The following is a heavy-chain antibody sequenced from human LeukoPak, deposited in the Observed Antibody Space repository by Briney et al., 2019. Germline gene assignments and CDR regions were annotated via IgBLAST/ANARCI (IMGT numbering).Heavy chain of an antibody. Sequence: SETLSLTCTVSGGTIGSYYWNWIRQPPGKGLEWIGYIHSSGSTKYNPSLKSRVTISVDTSENQFSLKLSSVTAADTAVYYCARWYSSGWAFDYWGQGTLVTVSS. CDR2: IHSSGST. CDR1: GGTIGSYY. V-gene: IGHV4-59*08. D-gene: IGHD6-19*01. J-gene: IGHJ4*02. CDR3: ARWYSSGWAFDY.